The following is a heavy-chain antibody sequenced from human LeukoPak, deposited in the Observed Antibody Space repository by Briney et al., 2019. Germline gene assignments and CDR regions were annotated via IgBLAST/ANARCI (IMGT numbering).Heavy chain of an antibody. CDR1: GFTFSSYW. CDR3: ASGSLARGGSDY. Sequence: GGSLRLSCAASGFTFSSYWMSWVRQAPGRGLGWVANMNQDGSQKYYVDSVKDRFTISRDNAKNSLYLQMNSLRDEDTAVYYCASGSLARGGSDYWGQGTLVTVSS. D-gene: IGHD2-2*03. J-gene: IGHJ4*02. CDR2: MNQDGSQK. V-gene: IGHV3-7*01.